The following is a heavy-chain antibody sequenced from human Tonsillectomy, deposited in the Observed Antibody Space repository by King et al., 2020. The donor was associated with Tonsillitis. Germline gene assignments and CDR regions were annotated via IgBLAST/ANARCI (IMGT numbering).Heavy chain of an antibody. CDR3: ARDSLTATRAFDL. CDR1: GFTFSIYW. V-gene: IGHV3-7*03. Sequence: VQLVESGGGLVQPGGSLRLSCAASGFTFSIYWMSWVRPAPGKGLEWVANIKQDGSEAYYVDSVTGRLTISRDNAENSLYLQMNSLRAEDTAVYYCARDSLTATRAFDLWGRGTLVTVSS. CDR2: IKQDGSEA. J-gene: IGHJ2*01. D-gene: IGHD1-14*01.